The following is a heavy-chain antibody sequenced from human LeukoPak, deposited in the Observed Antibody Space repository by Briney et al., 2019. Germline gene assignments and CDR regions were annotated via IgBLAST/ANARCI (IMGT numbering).Heavy chain of an antibody. CDR3: ARESRRYSSPTFDY. J-gene: IGHJ4*02. CDR2: ISYDGSNK. D-gene: IGHD6-13*01. Sequence: GGSLMLSCATYGFTFSNYAMHWGRQTPGKVLGREAGISYDGSNKYYAHSVKRRFTISRDNSKHTLYLQMTSLRAEDTAVYYCARESRRYSSPTFDYWGQGPLVTVSS. V-gene: IGHV3-30-3*01. CDR1: GFTFSNYA.